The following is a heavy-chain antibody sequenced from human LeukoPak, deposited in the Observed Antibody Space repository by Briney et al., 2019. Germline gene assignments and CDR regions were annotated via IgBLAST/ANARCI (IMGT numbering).Heavy chain of an antibody. CDR1: GGSFSGYY. CDR3: ARAVKWSPYYYGMDV. D-gene: IGHD2-15*01. Sequence: SETLSLTCAVYGGSFSGYYWSWIRQPPGKGLEWIGEINHSGSTNYNPSLKSRVTISVDTSKNQFSLKLSSVTAADTAVYYCARAVKWSPYYYGMDVWGQGTTVTVSS. J-gene: IGHJ6*02. CDR2: INHSGST. V-gene: IGHV4-34*01.